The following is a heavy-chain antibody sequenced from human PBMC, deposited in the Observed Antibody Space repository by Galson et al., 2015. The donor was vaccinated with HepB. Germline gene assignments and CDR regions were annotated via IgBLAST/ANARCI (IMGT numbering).Heavy chain of an antibody. D-gene: IGHD7-27*01. V-gene: IGHV6-1*01. CDR2: TYYRYKWSN. J-gene: IGHJ4*02. CDR3: ARSIHLGRGFDS. Sequence: CAISGDSVSSHTVGWNWIRQSPSRGLEWLGRTYYRYKWSNDYAQSVQSRITINPDTSKNQISLQLNSVTPEDTAVYYCARSIHLGRGFDSWGQGTLVTVSS. CDR1: GDSVSSHTVG.